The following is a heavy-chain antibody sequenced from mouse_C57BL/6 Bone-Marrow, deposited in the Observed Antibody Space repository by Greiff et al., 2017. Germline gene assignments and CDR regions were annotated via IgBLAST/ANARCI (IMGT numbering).Heavy chain of an antibody. V-gene: IGHV5-4*01. J-gene: IGHJ2*01. D-gene: IGHD1-1*01. CDR1: GFTFSSYA. CDR3: ARDTYSYYYGSSYFDY. Sequence: EVKLMESGGGLVKPGGSLTLSCAASGFTFSSYAMSWVRQTPEKRLEWVATISDGGSYTYYPDNVKGRFTISRDNAKNNLYLQMSHLKSEDTAMYYCARDTYSYYYGSSYFDYWGQGTTLTVSS. CDR2: ISDGGSYT.